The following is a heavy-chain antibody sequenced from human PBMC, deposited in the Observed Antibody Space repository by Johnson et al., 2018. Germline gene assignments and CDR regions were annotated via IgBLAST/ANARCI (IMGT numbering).Heavy chain of an antibody. CDR2: ISYDGSNK. J-gene: IGHJ6*02. Sequence: QVQLVESGGGVVQPGRSLRLSCAASGFTFSSYGMHWVRQAPGKGLEWVAAISYDGSNKYYADSVKGRFTISRDNSKNTLYLQMNSRRAEDTAVYYCAKCYGDYVYYYYGMDVWGQGTTVTVSS. D-gene: IGHD4-17*01. CDR1: GFTFSSYG. V-gene: IGHV3-33*05. CDR3: AKCYGDYVYYYYGMDV.